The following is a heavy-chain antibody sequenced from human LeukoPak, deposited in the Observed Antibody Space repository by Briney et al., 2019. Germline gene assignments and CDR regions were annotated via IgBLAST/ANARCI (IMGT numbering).Heavy chain of an antibody. V-gene: IGHV4-38-2*02. Sequence: SPSETLSLTCTVSGYSIRSGYYWAWIRQPPGKGLEWIASIYHSGSAFYNPSLKSRVTISVDTPKNHFSLKLGSVTAADTAVYYCATTLTRYNFMVRDAFDIWGQGTMVTVSS. J-gene: IGHJ3*02. CDR2: IYHSGSA. CDR3: ATTLTRYNFMVRDAFDI. CDR1: GYSIRSGYY. D-gene: IGHD4/OR15-4a*01.